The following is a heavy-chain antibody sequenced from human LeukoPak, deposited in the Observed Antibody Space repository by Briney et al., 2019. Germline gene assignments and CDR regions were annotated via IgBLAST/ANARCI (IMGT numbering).Heavy chain of an antibody. CDR1: GYTFTSYD. D-gene: IGHD3-16*01. Sequence: GASAKVSCKASGYTFTSYDINWVRQATGQGLEWMGWMNPNSGNTGYAQKFQGRVTMTRNTSISTAYMELSSLRSEDTAVYYCARSTYDYVWGSSEYDYWGQGTLVTVSS. J-gene: IGHJ4*02. V-gene: IGHV1-8*01. CDR2: MNPNSGNT. CDR3: ARSTYDYVWGSSEYDY.